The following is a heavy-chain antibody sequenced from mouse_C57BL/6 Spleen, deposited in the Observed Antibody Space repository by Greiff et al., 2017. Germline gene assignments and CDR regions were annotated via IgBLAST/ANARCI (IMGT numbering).Heavy chain of an antibody. D-gene: IGHD1-1*01. CDR2: INPGSGYT. CDR1: GYAFTSYW. Sequence: QVQLQQSGAELAKPGASVKLSCKASGYAFTSYWMHWVKQRPGQGLEWIGYINPGSGYTKYNQKFKDKATLTADKSSSTAYMQLSSLTDEYAAVYYGAPGSNDEGWAYGGQGTLVTVSA. V-gene: IGHV1-7*01. CDR3: APGSNDEGWAY. J-gene: IGHJ3*01.